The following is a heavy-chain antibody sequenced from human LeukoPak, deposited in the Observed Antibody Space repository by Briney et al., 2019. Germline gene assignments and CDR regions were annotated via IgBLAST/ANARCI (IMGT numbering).Heavy chain of an antibody. CDR2: IYYSGST. CDR3: ARDGGDYGVVY. CDR1: GGSISSYY. V-gene: IGHV4-59*01. D-gene: IGHD4-17*01. Sequence: PSETLSLTCTVSGGSISSYYWSWIRQPPGKGLEWIGYIYYSGSTNYNPSLKSRVTISVDTSKNQFSLKLSSVTAADTAVYYCARDGGDYGVVYWGQGTLVTVSS. J-gene: IGHJ4*02.